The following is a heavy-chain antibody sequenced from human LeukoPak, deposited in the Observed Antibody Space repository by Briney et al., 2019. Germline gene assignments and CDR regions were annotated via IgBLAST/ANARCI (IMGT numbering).Heavy chain of an antibody. J-gene: IGHJ4*02. CDR1: GYTFTSYD. Sequence: GASVKVSCKASGYTFTSYDINWVRQATGQGLEWMGWMNPNSGNTGYAQKFQGRVTITRNTSISTAYMELSSLRSEDTAVYYCARGPNDSSGYYPDYWGQGTLVTVSS. D-gene: IGHD3-22*01. CDR3: ARGPNDSSGYYPDY. V-gene: IGHV1-8*03. CDR2: MNPNSGNT.